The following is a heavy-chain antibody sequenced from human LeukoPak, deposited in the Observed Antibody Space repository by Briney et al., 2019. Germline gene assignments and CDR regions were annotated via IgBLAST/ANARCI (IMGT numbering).Heavy chain of an antibody. J-gene: IGHJ4*02. CDR1: GGSISSSSYY. D-gene: IGHD3/OR15-3a*01. V-gene: IGHV4-39*01. CDR2: IYYSGST. Sequence: PSETLSLTCSVSGGSISSSSYYWGWIRQPPGKGLEWIGNIYYSGSTYYNPSLKSRVTISVDTSKNQFSLKLSSVTAADTAVYYCARRDRTVSFDYWGQGTLVTVSS. CDR3: ARRDRTVSFDY.